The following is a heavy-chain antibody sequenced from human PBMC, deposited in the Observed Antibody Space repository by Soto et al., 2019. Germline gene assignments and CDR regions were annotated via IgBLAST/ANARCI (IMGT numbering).Heavy chain of an antibody. CDR2: ISADNGAT. CDR3: ARYAYGDYPLDY. V-gene: IGHV1-18*04. CDR1: GYSFTDFG. J-gene: IGHJ4*02. D-gene: IGHD4-17*01. Sequence: QIELVQSGAEVTEPGASVKVSCKSSGYSFTDFGISWVRQATGQGLEWMGWISADNGATHYAQNIQSRVTGTTDTCMSTDYMELESLRSDDTAGYDCARYAYGDYPLDYWGQGPLVTVSS.